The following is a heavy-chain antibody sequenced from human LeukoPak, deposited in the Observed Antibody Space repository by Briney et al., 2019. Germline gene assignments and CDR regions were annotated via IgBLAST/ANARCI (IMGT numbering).Heavy chain of an antibody. J-gene: IGHJ6*02. CDR3: ARRIAADYGMDV. Sequence: GSLRLSCAASGFTFSSYTMNWVRQAPGKGPEWVSSITSISTYIHYADSVKGRFTISRDNAKNSLYLQMNSLRAEDTAVYYCARRIAADYGMDVWGQGTTVTVSS. CDR2: ITSISTYI. D-gene: IGHD6-13*01. V-gene: IGHV3-21*01. CDR1: GFTFSSYT.